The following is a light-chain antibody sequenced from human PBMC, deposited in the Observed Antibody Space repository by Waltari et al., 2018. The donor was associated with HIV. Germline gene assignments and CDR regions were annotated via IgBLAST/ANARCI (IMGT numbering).Light chain of an antibody. V-gene: IGLV2-14*03. CDR3: SSYTSSSTLEV. CDR2: DVS. CDR1: SSDVGGYNY. Sequence: QSALTQPASVSGSPGQSITISCTGTSSDVGGYNYVSWYQQHPGKAPKLMIYDVSNRPPGVSSRFSGSKSGNTASLTISGLQAEDEADYYCSSYTSSSTLEVFGGGTKLTVL. J-gene: IGLJ3*02.